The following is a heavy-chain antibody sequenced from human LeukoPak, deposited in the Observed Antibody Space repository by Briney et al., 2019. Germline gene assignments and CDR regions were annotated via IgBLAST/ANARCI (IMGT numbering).Heavy chain of an antibody. CDR2: IYHTGNA. V-gene: IGHV4-4*02. J-gene: IGHJ3*02. Sequence: SGTLSLTCAVSGGSITSANWWSWVRQSPGKGLQWIGEIYHTGNANYNPSLQSRAIISLDRSKNQFSLKLSSVTAADTAVYYCARVGRGYAVLIWGQGTMVTVSS. CDR3: ARVGRGYAVLI. CDR1: GGSITSANW. D-gene: IGHD1-26*01.